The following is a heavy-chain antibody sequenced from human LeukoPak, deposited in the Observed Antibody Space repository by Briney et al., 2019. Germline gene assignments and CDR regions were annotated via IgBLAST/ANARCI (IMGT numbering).Heavy chain of an antibody. Sequence: GGSLRLSCAASGFTFSSYSMNWVRQAPGKGLEWVSSISSSSSYIYYADSVKGRFTISRDNAKNSLYLQMNSLRAEDTAVYYCARDQKYATAIDYWGQGTLVTVSS. J-gene: IGHJ4*02. CDR1: GFTFSSYS. V-gene: IGHV3-21*01. CDR3: ARDQKYATAIDY. CDR2: ISSSSSYI.